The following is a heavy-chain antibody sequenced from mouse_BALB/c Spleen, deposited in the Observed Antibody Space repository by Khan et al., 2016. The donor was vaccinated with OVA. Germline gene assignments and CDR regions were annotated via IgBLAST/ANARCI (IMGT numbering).Heavy chain of an antibody. D-gene: IGHD4-1*01. CDR3: ARGELGPDYYAMDY. CDR1: GFNIKATY. CDR2: IAPANDNT. V-gene: IGHV14-3*02. Sequence: LVESGADLVKPGASVKLSCTASGFNIKATYMHWVKQRPEQGLDWIGRIAPANDNTEYDPKFQAKATITTATSSHPASLQLHSLTSADTAIYYGARGELGPDYYAMDYWGQGTSVTVSS. J-gene: IGHJ4*01.